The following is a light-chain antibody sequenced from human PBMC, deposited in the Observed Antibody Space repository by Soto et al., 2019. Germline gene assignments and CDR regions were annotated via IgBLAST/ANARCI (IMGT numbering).Light chain of an antibody. CDR3: AAWDDSLSGGV. CDR2: ANN. Sequence: QLVLTQPPSTSGTPGQRVSISCSGSSSNIGSNFVYWYQHLPGTAPKVLIYANNERPSGVPDRFSGSKSGTSASLAISGLRSEDEADYYCAAWDDSLSGGVFGGGTKLTVL. CDR1: SSNIGSNF. J-gene: IGLJ3*02. V-gene: IGLV1-47*02.